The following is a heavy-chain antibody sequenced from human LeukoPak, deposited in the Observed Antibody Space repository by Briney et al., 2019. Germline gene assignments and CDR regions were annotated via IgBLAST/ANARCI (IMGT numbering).Heavy chain of an antibody. CDR3: ARGGSSGFRARYFDY. D-gene: IGHD6-19*01. CDR1: GGSISSSY. Sequence: SETLSLTCTVSGGSISSSYWSWIRQPPGKGLEWIGYISYIGSTNYNPSLKSRVTASVDTSRNQFSLKLTSVTAADTAVYYCARGGSSGFRARYFDYWGQGTLVTVSS. J-gene: IGHJ4*02. V-gene: IGHV4-59*12. CDR2: ISYIGST.